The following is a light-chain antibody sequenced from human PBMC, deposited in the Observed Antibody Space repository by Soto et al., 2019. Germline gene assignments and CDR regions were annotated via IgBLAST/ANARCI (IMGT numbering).Light chain of an antibody. CDR1: GSDIGNYNY. J-gene: IGLJ1*01. V-gene: IGLV2-23*02. CDR2: EVK. CDR3: SSYTGSDTFDV. Sequence: QSALTQPASVSGSPGQSITISCTGTGSDIGNYNYVSWYQQHPGRAPKLTIFEVKRRPSGVSNRFSGSKSGNTASLTISGLQAEDEATYFCSSYTGSDTFDVFGTGTKVTVL.